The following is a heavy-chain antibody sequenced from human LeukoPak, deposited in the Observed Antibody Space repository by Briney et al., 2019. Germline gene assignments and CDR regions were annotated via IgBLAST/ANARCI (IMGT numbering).Heavy chain of an antibody. Sequence: SETLSLTCTVSGGSISSSSYYWGWIRQPPGKGLEWIGSIYYSGSTYYNPSLESRVTISVDTSKNQFSLKLSSVTAADTAVYYCARYYDSSGYSPSGVDYWGQGTLVTVSS. V-gene: IGHV4-39*01. CDR1: GGSISSSSYY. CDR3: ARYYDSSGYSPSGVDY. J-gene: IGHJ4*02. D-gene: IGHD3-22*01. CDR2: IYYSGST.